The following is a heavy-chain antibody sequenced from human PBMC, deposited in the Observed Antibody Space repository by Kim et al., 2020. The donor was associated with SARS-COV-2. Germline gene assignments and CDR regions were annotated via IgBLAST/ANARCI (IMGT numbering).Heavy chain of an antibody. Sequence: NEYLDSVQGRFTISRDNTKNTVFLQMNSLRAADTALYYCAKWRGAQSEFDFWGQGTRVTVSS. V-gene: IGHV3-7*01. CDR2: N. J-gene: IGHJ4*02. CDR3: AKWRGAQSEFDF. D-gene: IGHD1-26*01.